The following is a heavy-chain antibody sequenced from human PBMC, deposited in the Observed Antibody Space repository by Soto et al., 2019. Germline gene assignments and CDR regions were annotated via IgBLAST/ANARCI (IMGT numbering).Heavy chain of an antibody. D-gene: IGHD6-13*01. CDR3: AAGYSSSWYDNWFDP. J-gene: IGHJ5*02. V-gene: IGHV4-59*06. Sequence: SESLSLTCTVSGGSICSYYWSWIRQPPGKGLEWIGYIYYSGSTYYNPSLKSRVTISVDTSKNQFSLKLSSVTAADTAVYYCAAGYSSSWYDNWFDPWGQGTLVTVSS. CDR1: GGSICSYY. CDR2: IYYSGST.